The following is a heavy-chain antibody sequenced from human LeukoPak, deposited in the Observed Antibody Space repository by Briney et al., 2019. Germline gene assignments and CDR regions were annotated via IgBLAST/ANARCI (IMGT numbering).Heavy chain of an antibody. V-gene: IGHV3-23*01. D-gene: IGHD3-10*01. CDR1: GFTFNSYA. CDR3: AKDFLRTSMVREVTNIDY. J-gene: IGHJ4*02. Sequence: GGSLRLSCAASGFTFNSYAMTWGRQAPGKGLEWVSAISGSGGSTYYADSVKGRFTISRDNSENTLYLQMNSLRAEDTAVYYCAKDFLRTSMVREVTNIDYWGQGTLVTVSS. CDR2: ISGSGGST.